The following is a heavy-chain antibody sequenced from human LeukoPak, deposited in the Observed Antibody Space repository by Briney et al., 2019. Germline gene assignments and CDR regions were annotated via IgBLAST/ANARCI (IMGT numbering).Heavy chain of an antibody. CDR2: INHSGSA. D-gene: IGHD2-2*01. Sequence: SETLSLTCAVYGGSFSGYYWSWIRQPPGKGLEWIGEINHSGSANYNPSLKSRVTISVDTSKNQFSLKLSSVTAADTAVYYCARGQGVPAALGPIFFDYWGQGTLVTVSS. V-gene: IGHV4-34*01. CDR1: GGSFSGYY. J-gene: IGHJ4*02. CDR3: ARGQGVPAALGPIFFDY.